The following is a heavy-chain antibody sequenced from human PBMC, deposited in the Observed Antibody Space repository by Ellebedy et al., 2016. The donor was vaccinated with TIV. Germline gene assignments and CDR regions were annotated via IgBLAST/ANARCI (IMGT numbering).Heavy chain of an antibody. CDR2: VSALNGNR. J-gene: IGHJ5*02. D-gene: IGHD6-13*01. V-gene: IGHV1-18*01. CDR1: GYTFSNYG. Sequence: ASVKVSCKASGYTFSNYGIRWVRQSPGHGLEWMGWVSALNGNRDYAQKFQGRVTMTTDTSTSTAYMELRGLSSDDSAVYYCARDPRAYTSSWYWWFAPWGQGTLVTVSS. CDR3: ARDPRAYTSSWYWWFAP.